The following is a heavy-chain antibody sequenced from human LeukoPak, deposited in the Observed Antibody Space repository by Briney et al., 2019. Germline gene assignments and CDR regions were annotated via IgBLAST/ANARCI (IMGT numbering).Heavy chain of an antibody. J-gene: IGHJ4*02. V-gene: IGHV3-7*01. Sequence: GGSLSLSCGASGFIFTDYRMRWARQAPGEGREWVANINQYGSEKKYVYSVKGRLTISRDNAKNSLYLQMNSLRAEDTAVYYCARDQGRVVSTTGTSVFPDYWGEGTLVTVSS. CDR2: INQYGSEK. CDR1: GFIFTDYR. D-gene: IGHD1-1*01. CDR3: ARDQGRVVSTTGTSVFPDY.